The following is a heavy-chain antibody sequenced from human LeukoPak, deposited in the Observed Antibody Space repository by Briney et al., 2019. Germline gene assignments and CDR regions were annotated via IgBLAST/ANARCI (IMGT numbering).Heavy chain of an antibody. Sequence: ASVKVSCKASGGTFSSYAISWVRQAPGHGREWMGGIIPIFGTANYAQKFQGRVTITADESTSTAYRELSSLRSEDTAVYYCARSDSEYNWNYVDYYYYYMDVWGKGTTVTVSS. V-gene: IGHV1-69*13. CDR1: GGTFSSYA. D-gene: IGHD1-7*01. CDR3: ARSDSEYNWNYVDYYYYYMDV. J-gene: IGHJ6*03. CDR2: IIPIFGTA.